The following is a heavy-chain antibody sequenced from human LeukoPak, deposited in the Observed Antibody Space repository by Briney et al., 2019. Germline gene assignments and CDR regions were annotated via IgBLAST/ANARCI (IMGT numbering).Heavy chain of an antibody. Sequence: SSETLSLTCTVPGGSISSGGYYWSWIRQHPGKGLEWIGYINYSGSTYYNPSLKSRVTVSVDTSKNQFSLKLSSVTAADTAVYYCAREYYYDSSGYWPTNWGQGTLVTVSS. J-gene: IGHJ4*02. CDR1: GGSISSGGYY. V-gene: IGHV4-31*03. CDR2: INYSGST. D-gene: IGHD3-22*01. CDR3: AREYYYDSSGYWPTN.